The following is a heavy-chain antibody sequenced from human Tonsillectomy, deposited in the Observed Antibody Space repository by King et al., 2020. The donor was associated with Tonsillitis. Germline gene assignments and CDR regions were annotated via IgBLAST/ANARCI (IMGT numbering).Heavy chain of an antibody. J-gene: IGHJ4*02. D-gene: IGHD6-13*01. CDR2: ISYDGSNK. CDR3: ARESLASEDSSSWYEPFGY. Sequence: VQLVESGGGVVQPGRFLRLSCAASGFTFSSYPMHWVRQAPGKGLEWVAVISYDGSNKYYADSVKGRFTISRDNSKNTLFLQMSSLRAEDTAVYYCARESLASEDSSSWYEPFGYWGQGTLVRVSS. V-gene: IGHV3-30*14. CDR1: GFTFSSYP.